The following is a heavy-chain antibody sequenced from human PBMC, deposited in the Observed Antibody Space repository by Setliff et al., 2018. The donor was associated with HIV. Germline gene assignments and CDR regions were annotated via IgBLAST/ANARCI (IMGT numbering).Heavy chain of an antibody. CDR2: IYYTGFA. CDR1: GDFISSGSYF. J-gene: IGHJ4*02. V-gene: IGHV4-39*02. CDR3: TREGRGDPAMATTRIDY. Sequence: PSETQSLTCSVSGDFISSGSYFWGWTRQTPGKGLEWIGNIYYTGFAYYNPSLKSRVTISLDTSKTHFFLNLTSVTDADTAVYFCTREGRGDPAMATTRIDYWGQGKLVTVSS. D-gene: IGHD1-1*01.